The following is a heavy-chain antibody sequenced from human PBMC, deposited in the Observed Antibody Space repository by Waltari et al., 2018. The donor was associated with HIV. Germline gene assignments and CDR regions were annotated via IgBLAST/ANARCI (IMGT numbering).Heavy chain of an antibody. Sequence: VETGGTVIRPGGSLRLSCSPLNFSVGNNFVTWLRLAPGRTLECVSSIYMDDTAHYADSVKGRFTVSRDKFRNTVHLLMNFLLFEDTATYFCVKGVRYYGPWGQGTPVTVSS. J-gene: IGHJ5*02. CDR1: NFSVGNNF. CDR2: IYMDDTA. V-gene: IGHV3-53*05. CDR3: VKGVRYYGP. D-gene: IGHD3-16*01.